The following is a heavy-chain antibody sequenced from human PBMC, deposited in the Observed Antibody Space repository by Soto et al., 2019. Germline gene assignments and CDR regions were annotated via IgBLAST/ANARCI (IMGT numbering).Heavy chain of an antibody. CDR1: GFSFTNAW. D-gene: IGHD3-22*01. V-gene: IGHV3-15*05. Sequence: GGSLRLSCTASGFSFTNAWMSWVRQAPGKGLEWVGRIKSKTDGGTTDYAAPVKGRFTISRDDSKNMLVLQMNSLKTEDTAVYYCTTDAGYSGYYPRDFDYWGQRTMVTVSS. J-gene: IGHJ4*02. CDR2: IKSKTDGGTT. CDR3: TTDAGYSGYYPRDFDY.